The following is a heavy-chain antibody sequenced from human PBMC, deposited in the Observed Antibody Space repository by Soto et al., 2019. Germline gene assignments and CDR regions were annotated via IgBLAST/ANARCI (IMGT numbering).Heavy chain of an antibody. J-gene: IGHJ3*01. D-gene: IGHD1-1*01. CDR2: IYPGDSDT. CDR3: ARPQRTAGTDEFDV. V-gene: IGHV5-51*01. CDR1: SYTFTRYW. Sequence: AESLIISCKASSYTFTRYWIVWVRQMPGKGLDWMGIIYPGDSDTRYSPSFQGQVTISADKSTSTAYLQWSSLKASDTAMYYCARPQRTAGTDEFDVWGQGTLVTVSS.